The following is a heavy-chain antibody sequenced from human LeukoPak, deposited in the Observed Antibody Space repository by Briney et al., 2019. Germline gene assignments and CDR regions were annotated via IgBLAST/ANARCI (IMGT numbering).Heavy chain of an antibody. CDR3: ARRPGGYYGFDY. D-gene: IGHD3-3*01. V-gene: IGHV4-61*02. CDR1: GGSISSGTYY. Sequence: SQTLTLTCTVSGGSISSGTYYWSWFRQPAGKGLEWIGRISTRGTTDYYPSLKGRVTISLDTSKNQFSLSLRSVTAADTALYYCARRPGGYYGFDYWGQGILVTVSS. CDR2: ISTRGTT. J-gene: IGHJ4*02.